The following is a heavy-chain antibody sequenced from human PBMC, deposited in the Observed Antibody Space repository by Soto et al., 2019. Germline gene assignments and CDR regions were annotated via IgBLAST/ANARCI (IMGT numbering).Heavy chain of an antibody. J-gene: IGHJ5*02. D-gene: IGHD2-15*01. CDR1: GYTFTGYY. V-gene: IGHV1-2*02. CDR2: INPNSGGT. CDR3: ARSRYCSGGSCSYSKNWFDP. Sequence: ASVKVSCKASGYTFTGYYMHWVRQAPGQGLEWMGWINPNSGGTNYAQKFQGRVTMTRDTSISTAYMELRRLRSDDTAVYYCARSRYCSGGSCSYSKNWFDPWSQGTLVTVSS.